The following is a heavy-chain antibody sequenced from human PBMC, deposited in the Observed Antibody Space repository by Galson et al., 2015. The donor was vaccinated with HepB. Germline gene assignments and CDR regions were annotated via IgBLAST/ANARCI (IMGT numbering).Heavy chain of an antibody. CDR1: GVTFSKYA. CDR3: AKDPEGLFYFDS. V-gene: IGHV3-23*01. J-gene: IGHJ4*02. Sequence: SLRLSCAASGVTFSKYAMSWVRQAPGKGLEWVSAISRSGGSTAFADSAKGRFTISRDNSKNTLYLQMRSLRVDDTAVYFCAKDPEGLFYFDSWGQGALVTVSS. D-gene: IGHD1-14*01. CDR2: ISRSGGST.